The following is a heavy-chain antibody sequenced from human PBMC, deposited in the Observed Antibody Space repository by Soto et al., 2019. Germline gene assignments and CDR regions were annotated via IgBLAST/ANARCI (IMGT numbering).Heavy chain of an antibody. D-gene: IGHD4-4*01. CDR3: ARTTEKDGKEGLDY. J-gene: IGHJ4*02. CDR2: IYYSGST. Sequence: SETLSLTCTVSGGSISSGGYYWSWIRQHPGKGLEWIGYIYYSGSTYYNPSLKSRLTMSVDMPNNQFSLKLNSLTAADTAVYYCARTTEKDGKEGLDYWGQGTQVTVSS. CDR1: GGSISSGGYY. V-gene: IGHV4-31*03.